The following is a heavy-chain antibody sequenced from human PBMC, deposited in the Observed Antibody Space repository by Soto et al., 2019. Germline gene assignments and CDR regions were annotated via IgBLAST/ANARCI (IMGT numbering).Heavy chain of an antibody. J-gene: IGHJ4*02. CDR1: GGIFSSNT. CDR2: IIPLFGTA. Sequence: QVYLVQSGAEVKKPGSSVKISCKASGGIFSSNTINWVRQAAEQGLEWMGGIIPLFGTANYAEKFQGRVTITEEQSTKTEYIELTSLRSEDTAVYYCASKAACGGDCYAFDSWGQGTLVTVAS. D-gene: IGHD2-21*02. CDR3: ASKAACGGDCYAFDS. V-gene: IGHV1-69*01.